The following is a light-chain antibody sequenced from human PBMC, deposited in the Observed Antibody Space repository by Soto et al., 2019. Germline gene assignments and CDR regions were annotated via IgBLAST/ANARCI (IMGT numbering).Light chain of an antibody. CDR2: EVS. CDR1: SSDVVSSNL. V-gene: IGLV2-23*02. J-gene: IGLJ1*01. CDR3: CSYGSSSTYV. Sequence: QSALTKPASVSGAPGQSITISCSGTSSDVVSSNLVSWYQQHTGKAPKLRIYEVSKRPSGVSNRFSGSKSGNTASLTISGLQAEDEAEYYFCSYGSSSTYVVGTGSKLTVL.